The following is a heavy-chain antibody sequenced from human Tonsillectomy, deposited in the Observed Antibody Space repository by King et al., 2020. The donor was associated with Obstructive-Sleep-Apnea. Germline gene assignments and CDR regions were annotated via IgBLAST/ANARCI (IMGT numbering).Heavy chain of an antibody. CDR2: ISSSTSTI. CDR1: GITFSSYS. CDR3: ATGGPDAFDF. V-gene: IGHV3-48*04. J-gene: IGHJ3*01. Sequence: VQLVESGGGLVQPGGSLRLSCAASGITFSSYSMNWVRQGPGEGLEWGSYISSSTSTIYYADSVKGRFTISRDNAKNSLYLQMNSLRAEDTAVYYCATGGPDAFDFWGRGTMVTVSS. D-gene: IGHD3-16*01.